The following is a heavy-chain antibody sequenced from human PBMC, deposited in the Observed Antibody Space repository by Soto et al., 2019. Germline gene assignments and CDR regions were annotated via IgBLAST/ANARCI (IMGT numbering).Heavy chain of an antibody. Sequence: SVKVSCKASGGTFSSYAISWVRQAPGQGLEWMGGIIPIFGTANYAQKFQGRVTITADESTSTAYMELSSLRSEDTAVYYCAVTTGRMSWVRWENYYYYGMDVWVQGTTVTVSS. CDR1: GGTFSSYA. CDR2: IIPIFGTA. D-gene: IGHD4-17*01. CDR3: AVTTGRMSWVRWENYYYYGMDV. V-gene: IGHV1-69*13. J-gene: IGHJ6*02.